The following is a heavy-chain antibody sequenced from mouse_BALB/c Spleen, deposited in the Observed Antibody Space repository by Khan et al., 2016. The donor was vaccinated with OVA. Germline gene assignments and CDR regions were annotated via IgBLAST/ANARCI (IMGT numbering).Heavy chain of an antibody. J-gene: IGHJ2*01. CDR1: GYSITSGYG. CDR3: ARTAGIKY. CDR2: ISYSGST. Sequence: EVQLVESGPGLVKPSQSLSLTCTVTGYSITSGYGWNWLRQFPGNKLEWMGYISYSGSTNYNPSLKSRISITRDTSKNQFFLQLNSVTTEDTATYYCARTAGIKYWGQGTTLTVAS. V-gene: IGHV3-2*02. D-gene: IGHD1-2*01.